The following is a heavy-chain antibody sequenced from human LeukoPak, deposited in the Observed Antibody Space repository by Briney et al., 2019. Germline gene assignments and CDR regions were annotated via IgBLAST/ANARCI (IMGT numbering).Heavy chain of an antibody. Sequence: GGSLRLSCAASGFTFSSYAMNWVRQAPGKGLEWASVISNSGGSTYYADSVKGRFTISRDNSKNTLYLQMNSLRAEDTAVYYCAKGPGQLHPPNWFDPWGQGTLVTVSS. CDR2: ISNSGGST. J-gene: IGHJ5*02. CDR3: AKGPGQLHPPNWFDP. D-gene: IGHD2-2*01. CDR1: GFTFSSYA. V-gene: IGHV3-23*01.